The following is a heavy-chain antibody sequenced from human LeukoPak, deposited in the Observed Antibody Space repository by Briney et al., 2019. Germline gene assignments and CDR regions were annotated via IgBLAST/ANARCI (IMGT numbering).Heavy chain of an antibody. CDR1: GFSLSTSGMS. V-gene: IGHV2-70*11. J-gene: IGHJ4*02. CDR2: IDWDGDK. CDR3: ARIRYYYDSSGYSSTYYFDY. Sequence: ESGPALVKPTQTLTLTCTFSGFSLSTSGMSVNWIRQPPGKALEWLARIDWDGDKYYSTSLKTRLTISKDTSKNQVVLTLTNMDPVDTATYYCARIRYYYDSSGYSSTYYFDYWGQGTLVTVSS. D-gene: IGHD3-22*01.